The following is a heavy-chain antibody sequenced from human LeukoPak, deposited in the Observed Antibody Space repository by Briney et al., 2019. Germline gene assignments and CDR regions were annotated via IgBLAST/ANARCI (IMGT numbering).Heavy chain of an antibody. Sequence: GASVKVSCKVSGYTLTELSMHWVRQAPGKGLEWMGGFDPEDGETIYAQKFQGRVTMTRDTSTSTAYMELRSLRSDDTAVYYCARDEGGDIVVVPAATFDYWGQGTLVTVSS. CDR2: FDPEDGET. V-gene: IGHV1-24*01. CDR1: GYTLTELS. J-gene: IGHJ4*02. D-gene: IGHD2-2*01. CDR3: ARDEGGDIVVVPAATFDY.